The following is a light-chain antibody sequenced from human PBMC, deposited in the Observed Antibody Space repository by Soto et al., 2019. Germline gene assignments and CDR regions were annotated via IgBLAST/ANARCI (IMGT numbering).Light chain of an antibody. CDR2: DAS. Sequence: EIVLTQSPATLSLSPGERATLSCRASQSVSSYLAWYQQTPGQAPRLLIYDASNSSTGIPSRFSGSGSGTDSALTISSLEPEDFAVYYGQQRSNWPLTCGGGTKVEIK. CDR3: QQRSNWPLT. V-gene: IGKV3-11*01. CDR1: QSVSSY. J-gene: IGKJ4*01.